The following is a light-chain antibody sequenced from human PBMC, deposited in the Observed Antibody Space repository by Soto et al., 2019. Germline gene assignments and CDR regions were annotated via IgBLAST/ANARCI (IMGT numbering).Light chain of an antibody. CDR3: QQYGSLPIT. Sequence: EIVMTQSPATLSVSPGERATLSCRASQSVSSNLAWYQQKPGQAPRLLIYGASTRATGIPARFSGSGSGTEFSLTISRLEPEDFAVYYCQQYGSLPITFGQGTRLDIK. J-gene: IGKJ5*01. CDR2: GAS. V-gene: IGKV3D-15*01. CDR1: QSVSSN.